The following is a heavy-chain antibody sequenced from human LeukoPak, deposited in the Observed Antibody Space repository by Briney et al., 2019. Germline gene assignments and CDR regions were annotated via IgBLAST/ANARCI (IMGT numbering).Heavy chain of an antibody. CDR3: ARHIGGGIEDMDV. D-gene: IGHD3-16*02. V-gene: IGHV4-59*08. Sequence: SETLSLTCTVSGGSIGTYYWSWVRQSPGTGLEWIGYIYVTVTRYNPYLQSRVTSSVDRSRSQFFLKMTSVTAADTAVYYCARHIGGGIEDMDVWGRGTKVTVSS. CDR2: IYVTVT. J-gene: IGHJ6*03. CDR1: GGSIGTYY.